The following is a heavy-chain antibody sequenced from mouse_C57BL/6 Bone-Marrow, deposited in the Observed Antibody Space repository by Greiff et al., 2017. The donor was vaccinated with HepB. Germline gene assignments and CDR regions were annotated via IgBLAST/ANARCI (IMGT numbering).Heavy chain of an antibody. V-gene: IGHV5-6*01. CDR2: ISSGGSYT. J-gene: IGHJ1*03. CDR3: ARQYYYGSRRYWYFDV. Sequence: DVHLVESGGDLVKPGGSLKLSCAASGFTFSSYGMSWVRQTPDKRLEWVATISSGGSYTYYPDSVKGRFTISRDNAKNTLYLQMSSLKSEDTAIYYCARQYYYGSRRYWYFDVWGTGTTVTVSS. CDR1: GFTFSSYG. D-gene: IGHD1-1*01.